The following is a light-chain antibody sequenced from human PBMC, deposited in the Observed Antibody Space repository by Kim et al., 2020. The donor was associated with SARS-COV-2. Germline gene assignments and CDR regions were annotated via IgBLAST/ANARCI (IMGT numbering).Light chain of an antibody. CDR3: CSYAGAQTVHGM. J-gene: IGLJ3*02. Sequence: QSALTQPASVSGSPGQTITISCTGTSCDIGRYNLVPWYQQHPGKAPKLVIYEDNNRPSGVSTRFSGSRSGNSASLTISGLQAEDEANYYCCSYAGAQTVHGMFGGGTQLTVL. V-gene: IGLV2-23*01. CDR1: SCDIGRYNL. CDR2: EDN.